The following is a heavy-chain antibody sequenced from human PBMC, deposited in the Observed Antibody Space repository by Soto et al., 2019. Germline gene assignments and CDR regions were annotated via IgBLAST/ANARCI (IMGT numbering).Heavy chain of an antibody. J-gene: IGHJ4*02. Sequence: GGSLRLSCAASGFSFSTYTMSWVRRAPGKGLEWVSAISGSGGSPSYADSVQGRFTISRDNPKKTLYLQMNSLRAEDTAVYYCAKARCTTSNCYGTDDWGQGTLVTVSS. CDR3: AKARCTTSNCYGTDD. CDR2: ISGSGGSP. D-gene: IGHD2-8*01. CDR1: GFSFSTYT. V-gene: IGHV3-23*01.